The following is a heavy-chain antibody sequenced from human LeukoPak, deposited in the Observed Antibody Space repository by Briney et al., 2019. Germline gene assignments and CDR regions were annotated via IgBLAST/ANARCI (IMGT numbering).Heavy chain of an antibody. Sequence: SETLSLTCTVSGGSISSSSYYWGWIRQPPGKGLEWIGSIYHSGSTYYNPSLKSRVTISVDTSKNQFSLKMSSVTAADTAVYYCARRPWYYYDSSGSDYWGQGTLVTVSS. V-gene: IGHV4-39*01. J-gene: IGHJ4*02. CDR3: ARRPWYYYDSSGSDY. CDR1: GGSISSSSYY. CDR2: IYHSGST. D-gene: IGHD3-22*01.